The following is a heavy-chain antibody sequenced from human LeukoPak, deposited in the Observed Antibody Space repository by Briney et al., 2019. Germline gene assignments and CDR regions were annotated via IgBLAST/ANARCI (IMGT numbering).Heavy chain of an antibody. Sequence: GGSLRLSCAASGFTFNSYAMSWVRQAPGKGLEWVSDIIGSGGNTQYAHSVKGRFTISRDNSKNTLYLKMNSVRAEDTAVYYCAKALWLPRVNYYVGMDVWGQGTTVTVSS. CDR3: AKALWLPRVNYYVGMDV. D-gene: IGHD5-24*01. V-gene: IGHV3-23*01. CDR2: IIGSGGNT. J-gene: IGHJ6*02. CDR1: GFTFNSYA.